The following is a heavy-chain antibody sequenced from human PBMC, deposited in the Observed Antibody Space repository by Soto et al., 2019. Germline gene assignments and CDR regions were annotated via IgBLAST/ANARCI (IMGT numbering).Heavy chain of an antibody. CDR1: GGPFLSDV. CDR3: ARESSSPNYYYYGMDV. V-gene: IGHV1-69*13. Sequence: AVKISFKASGGPFLSDVVMCVRQVTGKGLEWMGVIIPLLNTPKYVQKFQGRVTITADASATTVYMELSSLRSEDTAVYYCARESSSPNYYYYGMDVWRQGTTVTVS. CDR2: IIPLLNTP. D-gene: IGHD6-6*01. J-gene: IGHJ6*02.